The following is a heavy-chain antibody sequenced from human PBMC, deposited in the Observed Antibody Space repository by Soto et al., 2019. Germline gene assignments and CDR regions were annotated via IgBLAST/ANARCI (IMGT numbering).Heavy chain of an antibody. V-gene: IGHV3-33*01. D-gene: IGHD2-2*03. CDR1: GFNFGNYG. CDR2: TPDDGSYQ. Sequence: QVQLVESGGGVVQTGRSLRLSCTASGFNFGNYGMHWVRQAPGKGLEWVAVTPDDGSYQYYADSVKGRFTISRDNSKNTLYLQMNSLRAEDTAVYYCVRDDGYDDNGFDYWGQGILVTVSS. CDR3: VRDDGYDDNGFDY. J-gene: IGHJ4*02.